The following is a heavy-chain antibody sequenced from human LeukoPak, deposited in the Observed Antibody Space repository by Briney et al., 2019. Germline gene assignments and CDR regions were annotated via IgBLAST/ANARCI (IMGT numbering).Heavy chain of an antibody. D-gene: IGHD3-22*01. CDR1: GFTFSSYG. CDR2: ISGSGGST. CDR3: ATERDYYDSSGYYYEF. Sequence: GGSLRLSCAASGFTFSSYGMSWVRQAPGKGLEWVSAISGSGGSTYYADSVKGRFTISRDNSKNTLYLQMNSLRAEDTAVYYCATERDYYDSSGYYYEFWGQGTLVTVSS. J-gene: IGHJ4*02. V-gene: IGHV3-23*01.